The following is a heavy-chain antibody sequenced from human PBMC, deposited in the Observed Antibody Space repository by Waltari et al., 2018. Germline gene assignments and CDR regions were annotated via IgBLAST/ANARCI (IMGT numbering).Heavy chain of an antibody. CDR2: ISDDGSAT. J-gene: IGHJ6*02. CDR3: ARVARTAVTTSGYYGMDV. Sequence: EVQLVESGGGLAQPGGSLRLSCAASGFTFSSYWMHWVRQTQGKGLVWVSRISDDGSATSYADSVKGRFTISRDNAKNTLYLQMNSLRVDDMAVYYCARVARTAVTTSGYYGMDVWGQGTTVTVSS. V-gene: IGHV3-74*01. CDR1: GFTFSSYW. D-gene: IGHD4-17*01.